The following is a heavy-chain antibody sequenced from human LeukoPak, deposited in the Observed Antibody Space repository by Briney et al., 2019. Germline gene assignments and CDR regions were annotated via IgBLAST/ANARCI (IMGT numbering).Heavy chain of an antibody. J-gene: IGHJ6*02. V-gene: IGHV3-9*01. CDR3: ANTSSTSGYYYYYGMDV. CDR1: GFTFDDYS. D-gene: IGHD2/OR15-2a*01. Sequence: PGRSLRLSCASSGFTFDDYSMHWVRQAPGKGLEWVSGISWNSGSIGYADSVKGRFTISRDNAKNSLYLQMNSLRAEDTALYCCANTSSTSGYYYYYGMDVWGQGTTVTVSS. CDR2: ISWNSGSI.